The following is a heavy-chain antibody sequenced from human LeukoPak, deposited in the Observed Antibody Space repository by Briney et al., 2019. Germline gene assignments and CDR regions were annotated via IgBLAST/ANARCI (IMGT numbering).Heavy chain of an antibody. Sequence: GGSLRLSCAASGFTFSSYAMHWVRQAPGKGREGVAVISCDGSNKYYADSVKGRFTISRDNSKNTLYLQMNSLRAEDTAVCYCARDFGDIVLMVYEAFDIWGQGTMVTVSS. CDR2: ISCDGSNK. CDR1: GFTFSSYA. CDR3: ARDFGDIVLMVYEAFDI. J-gene: IGHJ3*02. V-gene: IGHV3-30*01. D-gene: IGHD2-8*01.